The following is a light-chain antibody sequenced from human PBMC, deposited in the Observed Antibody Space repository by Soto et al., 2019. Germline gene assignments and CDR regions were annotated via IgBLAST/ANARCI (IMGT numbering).Light chain of an antibody. V-gene: IGKV3-15*01. J-gene: IGKJ1*01. CDR1: QSVSSN. Sequence: EIVMTQSPATLSVSPGERATLSCRASQSVSSNLAWYQQKPGQAPGLLIYGASTRATGIPARFSGSGSGTEFTLTIGSLQSEDFAVYYCQQYNNWPRTFGQGTKVDIK. CDR2: GAS. CDR3: QQYNNWPRT.